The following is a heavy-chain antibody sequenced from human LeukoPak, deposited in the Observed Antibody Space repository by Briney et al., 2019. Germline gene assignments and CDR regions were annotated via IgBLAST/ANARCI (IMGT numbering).Heavy chain of an antibody. CDR1: GFTFTSSA. CDR3: ATVGYCTNGVCSYFDY. V-gene: IGHV1-58*02. CDR2: IVVGSGNT. D-gene: IGHD2-8*01. J-gene: IGHJ4*02. Sequence: ASVKVSCKASGFTFTSSAMQWVRQARGQRLEWIGWIVVGSGNTNYAQKFQGRVTMTEDTSTDTAYMELSSLRSEDTAVYYCATVGYCTNGVCSYFDYWGQGTLVTVSS.